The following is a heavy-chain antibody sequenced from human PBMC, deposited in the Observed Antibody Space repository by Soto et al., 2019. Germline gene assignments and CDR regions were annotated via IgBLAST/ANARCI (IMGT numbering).Heavy chain of an antibody. Sequence: QVQLVQSGAEVKKPGSSVKVSCKSSGGTFSSYAFSWVRQAPGQGLEWMGGIIPIFGTANYAQKFQGRVTITADESTSTAYMELSSLRFEDTAVYYCARDSLVVVAATPRWFDPWGQGTRVTVSS. D-gene: IGHD2-15*01. CDR1: GGTFSSYA. V-gene: IGHV1-69*01. J-gene: IGHJ5*02. CDR2: IIPIFGTA. CDR3: ARDSLVVVAATPRWFDP.